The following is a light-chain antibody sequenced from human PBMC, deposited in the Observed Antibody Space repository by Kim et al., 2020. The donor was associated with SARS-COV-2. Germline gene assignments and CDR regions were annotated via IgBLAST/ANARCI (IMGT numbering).Light chain of an antibody. J-gene: IGLJ3*02. CDR2: DSN. CDR3: AAWDVSLDNLL. Sequence: SVLTQPPSASGTPGQRVTISCSGSSSNIEINPVNWYLQLPGTAPKLLIYDSNQRPSGVPDRFSGSKSGTSASLAISGLQSEDGADYYCAAWDVSLDNLLFGGGTQLTVL. CDR1: SSNIEINP. V-gene: IGLV1-44*01.